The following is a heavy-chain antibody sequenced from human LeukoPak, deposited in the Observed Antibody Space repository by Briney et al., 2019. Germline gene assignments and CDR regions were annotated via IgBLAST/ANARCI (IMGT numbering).Heavy chain of an antibody. CDR2: INWNGGST. Sequence: PGGSLRLSCAASGFTFSGYGMSWVRQAPGKGLEWVSCINWNGGSTGYAASVKGRFTISRDNAKNSLYLQMNSLRAEDPALYYCARTTVTTDGVFDYWGQGTLVTVSS. CDR1: GFTFSGYG. V-gene: IGHV3-20*04. CDR3: ARTTVTTDGVFDY. J-gene: IGHJ4*02. D-gene: IGHD4-11*01.